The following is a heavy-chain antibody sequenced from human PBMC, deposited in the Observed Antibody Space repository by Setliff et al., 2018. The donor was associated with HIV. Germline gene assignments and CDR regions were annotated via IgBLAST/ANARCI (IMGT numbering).Heavy chain of an antibody. CDR1: DDSFSTKY. V-gene: IGHV4-4*09. D-gene: IGHD3-22*01. Sequence: SETLSLTCNVSDDSFSTKYWSWVRQSPGKGLEWVGYIYASGSTNYNPSLKSRVTISIDTSKNQFSLRLRSVTAADTALDYFARLGRAIDRGGYSLRFDYWGHGTLVTVSS. J-gene: IGHJ4*01. CDR2: IYASGST. CDR3: ARLGRAIDRGGYSLRFDY.